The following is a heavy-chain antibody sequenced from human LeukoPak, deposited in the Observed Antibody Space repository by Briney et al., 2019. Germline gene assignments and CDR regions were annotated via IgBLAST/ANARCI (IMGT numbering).Heavy chain of an antibody. CDR2: ISISSIII. V-gene: IGHV3-48*04. CDR1: GFTFSDYS. CDR3: ARDSPNYYYFYTDV. Sequence: GGSLRLSCAASGFTFSDYSMNWVRQAPGKGLEWVSYISISSIIIYYADSVKGRFTISRDNARNSLYLQMNSLRAEDTALYYCARDSPNYYYFYTDVWGKGTTVTVSS. J-gene: IGHJ6*03.